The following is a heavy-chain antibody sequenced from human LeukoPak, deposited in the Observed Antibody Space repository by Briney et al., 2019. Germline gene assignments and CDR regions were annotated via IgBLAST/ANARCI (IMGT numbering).Heavy chain of an antibody. CDR1: GFTFSSYS. J-gene: IGHJ4*02. Sequence: PGGSLRLSCAASGFTFSSYSMNWVRQAPGKGLEWVSSISSSSSYIYYADSVKGRFTISRDNAKNSLYLQMNSLRAEDTAVYYYARFGSGYYQFDYWGQGTLVTVSS. CDR2: ISSSSSYI. V-gene: IGHV3-21*01. CDR3: ARFGSGYYQFDY. D-gene: IGHD3-22*01.